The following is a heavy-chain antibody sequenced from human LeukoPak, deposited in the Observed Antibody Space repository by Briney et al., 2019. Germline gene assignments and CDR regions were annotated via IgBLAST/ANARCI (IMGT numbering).Heavy chain of an antibody. CDR3: ARETPGAGHFDY. V-gene: IGHV4-28*03. D-gene: IGHD7-27*01. CDR1: GYSISSSNW. J-gene: IGHJ4*02. Sequence: SETLSLTCAVSGYSISSSNWWGWIRQPPGKGLEWIGYTYYSGSTYYNPSLKSRVTMSVDTSKNQFSLKLSSVTAVDTAVYYCARETPGAGHFDYWGQGSLVTVSS. CDR2: TYYSGST.